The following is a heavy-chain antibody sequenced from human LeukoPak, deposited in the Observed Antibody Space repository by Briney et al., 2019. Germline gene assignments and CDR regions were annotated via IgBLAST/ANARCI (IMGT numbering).Heavy chain of an antibody. CDR2: IYYSGST. J-gene: IGHJ5*02. D-gene: IGHD6-6*01. Sequence: PSETLSLTCSVSGGSISSYYWSWIRQPPGKGLEWIGYIYYSGSTDYNPSPKSRVTISVDTSKNQFSLRLTSVTAADTAVYYCARGHRSSIGYNWFDPWGQGTLVTVSS. CDR3: ARGHRSSIGYNWFDP. CDR1: GGSISSYY. V-gene: IGHV4-59*01.